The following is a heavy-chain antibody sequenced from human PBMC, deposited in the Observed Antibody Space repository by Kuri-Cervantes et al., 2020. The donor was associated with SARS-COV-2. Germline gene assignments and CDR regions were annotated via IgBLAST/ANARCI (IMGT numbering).Heavy chain of an antibody. D-gene: IGHD2-8*01. CDR1: GFNFNITD. CDR3: TKDRLGVHDF. Sequence: GGSLRLSCAASGFNFNITDMHWVRQAPGKGLEWVAFISYDGKNKKCIASGKGRFTISRDSSQSTLYLQTESLRNEDTAMYFCTKDRLGVHDFWGQGTLVTVSS. V-gene: IGHV3-30*18. J-gene: IGHJ4*02. CDR2: ISYDGKNK.